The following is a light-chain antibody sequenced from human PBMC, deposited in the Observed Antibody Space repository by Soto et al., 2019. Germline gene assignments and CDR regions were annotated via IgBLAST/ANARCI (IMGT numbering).Light chain of an antibody. CDR1: SSDVGSYNL. J-gene: IGLJ3*02. CDR2: EGS. CDR3: CSYAGSWV. Sequence: SALTQPASVSGSPGQSITISCTGTSSDVGSYNLVSWYQQHPGKAPKLMIYEGSKRPSGVSNRFSGSKSGNTASLTISGLQAEDEADYYCCSYAGSWVFGGGTQLTVL. V-gene: IGLV2-23*01.